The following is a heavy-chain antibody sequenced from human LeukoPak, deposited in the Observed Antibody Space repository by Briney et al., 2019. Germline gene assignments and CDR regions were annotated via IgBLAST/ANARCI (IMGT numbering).Heavy chain of an antibody. CDR1: GGSISSYY. CDR3: ARGNYGGAFDI. J-gene: IGHJ3*02. CDR2: IYCSGST. D-gene: IGHD1-7*01. Sequence: SETLSLTCTVSGGSISSYYWSWIRQPPGKGLEWIGYIYCSGSTNYNPSLKSRVTISVDTSKNQFSLKLSSVTAADTAVYYCARGNYGGAFDIWGQGTMVTVSS. V-gene: IGHV4-59*01.